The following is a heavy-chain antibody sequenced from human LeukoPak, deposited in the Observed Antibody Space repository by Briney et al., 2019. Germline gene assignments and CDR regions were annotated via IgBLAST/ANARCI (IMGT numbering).Heavy chain of an antibody. Sequence: GASVKVSCKASGYTFTSYGISWVRQAPGQGLEWMGWISAYNGNTNYAQKLQGRVTMTTDTSTSTAYMELRSLRSDDTAVYYCARDRTYYDILTGYYVDYWGQGTLVTVSS. CDR2: ISAYNGNT. CDR1: GYTFTSYG. D-gene: IGHD3-9*01. CDR3: ARDRTYYDILTGYYVDY. V-gene: IGHV1-18*01. J-gene: IGHJ4*02.